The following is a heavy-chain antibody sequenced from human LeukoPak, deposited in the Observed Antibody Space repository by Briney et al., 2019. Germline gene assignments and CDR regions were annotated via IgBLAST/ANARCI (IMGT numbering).Heavy chain of an antibody. CDR3: TRDWGPNSGNFHYDGFGI. J-gene: IGHJ3*02. D-gene: IGHD1-26*01. CDR2: IKPNSGDT. Sequence: ASVKVSCKTSGYTFTSYDINWVRQAPGQGLEWMGWIKPNSGDTKYAEKFQGRVTMTRDTSISTAYMELSRLISDDTAVYYCTRDWGPNSGNFHYDGFGIWGQGTMVTFSS. V-gene: IGHV1-2*02. CDR1: GYTFTSYD.